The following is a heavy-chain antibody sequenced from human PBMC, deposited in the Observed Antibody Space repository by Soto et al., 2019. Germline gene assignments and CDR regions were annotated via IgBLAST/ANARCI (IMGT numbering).Heavy chain of an antibody. CDR3: GKDQPEWVRRHYGMGV. V-gene: IGHV3-23*01. D-gene: IGHD3-3*01. CDR1: GFTFSSYA. J-gene: IGHJ6*02. CDR2: ISGSGGST. Sequence: GGSLRLSCAASGFTFSSYAMSWVRQAPGKGLEWVPAISGSGGSTYYADSVKGRFTISRDNSKNTLYLQMNSLRAEDTAVYYCGKDQPEWVRRHYGMGVWRQGPTVSVSS.